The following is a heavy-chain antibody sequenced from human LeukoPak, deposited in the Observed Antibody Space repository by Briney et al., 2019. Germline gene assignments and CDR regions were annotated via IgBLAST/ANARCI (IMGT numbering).Heavy chain of an antibody. Sequence: PGGSLRLSCAASGFTFNSFSMNWVRQAPGKGLEWVSYISSSGSTIYYADSVKGRFTISRDNAKNSLYLQMNSLRAEDTAVYYCARDSIVYDSSGCYSLPLEYWGQGTLVTVSS. D-gene: IGHD3-22*01. CDR2: ISSSGSTI. V-gene: IGHV3-48*04. CDR3: ARDSIVYDSSGCYSLPLEY. CDR1: GFTFNSFS. J-gene: IGHJ4*02.